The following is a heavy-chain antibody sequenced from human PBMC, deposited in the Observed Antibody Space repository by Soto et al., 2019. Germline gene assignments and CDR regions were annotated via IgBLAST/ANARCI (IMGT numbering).Heavy chain of an antibody. CDR1: IYTFTNYV. Sequence: QVHLVQSGADVKKPGASVHVSCKASIYTFTNYVIHWVRLAPGERLEWMGWINAGDGNTRYSQKFQDRVTITMDTYSSTVYMKQTSLTSADTAVYYCPRGGPAARLGFDNWGQGTLVTASS. J-gene: IGHJ5*02. CDR3: PRGGPAARLGFDN. V-gene: IGHV1-3*01. D-gene: IGHD6-25*01. CDR2: INAGDGNT.